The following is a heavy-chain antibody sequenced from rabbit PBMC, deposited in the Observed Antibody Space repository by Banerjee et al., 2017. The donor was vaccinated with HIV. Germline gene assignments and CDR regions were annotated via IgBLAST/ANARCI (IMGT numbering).Heavy chain of an antibody. J-gene: IGHJ4*01. D-gene: IGHD5-1*01. V-gene: IGHV1S40*01. Sequence: QSLEESGGGLVQPEGSLTLTCTASGFSFTSDYMCWVRQAPGKGLELIASIYTTSSNDYYASWAKGRFPISKASSTTVTLQMTSLTAADTATYFCARGGGNPNFYGSACDLWGPGTLVTVS. CDR1: GFSFTSDY. CDR3: ARGGGNPNFYGSACDL. CDR2: IYTTSSND.